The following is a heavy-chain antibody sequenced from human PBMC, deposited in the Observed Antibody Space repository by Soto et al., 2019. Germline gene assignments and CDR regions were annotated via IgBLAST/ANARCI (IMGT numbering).Heavy chain of an antibody. V-gene: IGHV4-59*01. Sequence: SETLSLTCSVSGGSISVSYWSWIRQSPGKGLDWLGYVYYTGSTNYSPSLRSRVSISVDTSKNEFSLRLSSVTAADTAVYFCARSVAVPGAHIDYWGQGTQVTVSS. D-gene: IGHD6-19*01. CDR2: VYYTGST. CDR3: ARSVAVPGAHIDY. J-gene: IGHJ4*02. CDR1: GGSISVSY.